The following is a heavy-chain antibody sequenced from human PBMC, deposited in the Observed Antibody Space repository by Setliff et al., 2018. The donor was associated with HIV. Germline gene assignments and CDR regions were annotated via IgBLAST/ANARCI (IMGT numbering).Heavy chain of an antibody. Sequence: GGSLRLSCAASGFTFSSYWMSWVRQAQGKGLEWVADIKQDGSKAYYMDSVKGRFTISSDNPKNSLYLQMTSLRAEDTAVYYCARDDSNGNTDAFDIWGQGTTVTVSS. CDR2: IKQDGSKA. V-gene: IGHV3-7*04. J-gene: IGHJ3*02. D-gene: IGHD5-18*01. CDR1: GFTFSSYW. CDR3: ARDDSNGNTDAFDI.